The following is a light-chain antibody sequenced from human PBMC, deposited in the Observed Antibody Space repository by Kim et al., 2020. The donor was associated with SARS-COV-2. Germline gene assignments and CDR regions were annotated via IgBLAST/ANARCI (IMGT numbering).Light chain of an antibody. CDR1: QPIRSN. V-gene: IGKV3-15*01. CDR2: DAS. CDR3: HRYSDWWT. Sequence: SVCLGERATLSCRASQPIRSNLAWYQQTPGHAPRLRIYDASSRATGIPARFSDSGSGTEFNLTISSLQSEDFAVYYCHRYSDWWTFGQGTKVDIK. J-gene: IGKJ1*01.